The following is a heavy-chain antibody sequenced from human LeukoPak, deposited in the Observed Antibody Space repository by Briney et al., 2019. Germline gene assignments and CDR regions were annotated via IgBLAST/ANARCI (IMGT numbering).Heavy chain of an antibody. J-gene: IGHJ4*02. Sequence: ASVKVSCKASGYTFTSYYMHWVRQAPGQGLEWMGIINPSGGSTSYAQKFQGRVTMTRDMSASTVYMELSRLRSDDTAVYYCARAGPRYFDWLLYFDYWGQGTLVTVSS. CDR3: ARAGPRYFDWLLYFDY. D-gene: IGHD3-9*01. CDR2: INPSGGST. V-gene: IGHV1-46*01. CDR1: GYTFTSYY.